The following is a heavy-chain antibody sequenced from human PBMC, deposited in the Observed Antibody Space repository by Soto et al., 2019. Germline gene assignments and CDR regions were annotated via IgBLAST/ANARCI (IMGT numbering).Heavy chain of an antibody. J-gene: IGHJ6*02. CDR3: ARGHRAMEYYYYYGMDV. V-gene: IGHV4-59*01. CDR1: GGSISSSF. D-gene: IGHD5-18*01. Sequence: ETLSLTCSVSGGSISSSFWSWIRQPPGKELEWIGYISYSGSTTYNPSLKSRITLSVDTSKNQFSLRVASVTAADTAVYYCARGHRAMEYYYYYGMDVWGQGTTVTVSS. CDR2: ISYSGST.